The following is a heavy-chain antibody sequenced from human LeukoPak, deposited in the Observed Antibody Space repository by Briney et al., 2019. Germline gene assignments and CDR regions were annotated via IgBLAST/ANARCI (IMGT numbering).Heavy chain of an antibody. V-gene: IGHV4-59*01. CDR1: GGSISNYY. Sequence: SETLSLTCTVSGGSISNYYWNWIRQPPGKGLEGIGYIYNSGSTNYNPSLKSRVTISVDTSKNQVSLKLSSVTAADTAVYYCARFQSSSSWDYYYGLDVWGQGTTVTVSS. J-gene: IGHJ6*02. CDR3: ARFQSSSSWDYYYGLDV. CDR2: IYNSGST. D-gene: IGHD2-2*01.